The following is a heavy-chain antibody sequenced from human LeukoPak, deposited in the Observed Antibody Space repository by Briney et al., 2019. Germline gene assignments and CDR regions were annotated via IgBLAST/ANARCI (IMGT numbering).Heavy chain of an antibody. CDR1: GFTSSDHY. D-gene: IGHD3-22*01. V-gene: IGHV3-72*01. CDR3: ARAVAYDSDGYYYFDY. CDR2: SRNKDKSYTT. J-gene: IGHJ4*02. Sequence: PGRSLRLSCAASGFTSSDHYMDWVRQAPGKGLEWVGRSRNKDKSYTTEYAASVKGRFTISRDDLKNSVYLQMSSLKTEDTAVYYCARAVAYDSDGYYYFDYWGQGTLVTVSS.